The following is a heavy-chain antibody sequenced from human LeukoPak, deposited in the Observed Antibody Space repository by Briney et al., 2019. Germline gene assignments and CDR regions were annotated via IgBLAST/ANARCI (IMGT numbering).Heavy chain of an antibody. CDR3: ARSRDSSGYYYLI. D-gene: IGHD3-22*01. Sequence: GESLKISFEASGYTFINYWIGWVRQMPGKGLEWMGIIYPDDSDTKYSPSFQGQVTISADKSISTAYLQWSSLKAADTAMYYCARSRDSSGYYYLIWGQGTLVTVSS. J-gene: IGHJ4*02. V-gene: IGHV5-51*01. CDR1: GYTFINYW. CDR2: IYPDDSDT.